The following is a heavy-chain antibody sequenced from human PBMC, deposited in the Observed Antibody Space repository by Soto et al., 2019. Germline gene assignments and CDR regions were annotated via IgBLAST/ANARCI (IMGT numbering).Heavy chain of an antibody. CDR1: GFTFSDYY. CDR3: ARNSYGDPSFYYYYYYMDV. CDR2: ISSSGSTI. J-gene: IGHJ6*03. Sequence: GGSLRLSCAASGFTFSDYYMSWIRQAPGKGLEWVSYISSSGSTIYYADSVKGRFTISRDNAKNSLYLQMNSLRAEDTAVYYCARNSYGDPSFYYYYYYMDVWGKGTTVTVSS. V-gene: IGHV3-11*01. D-gene: IGHD4-17*01.